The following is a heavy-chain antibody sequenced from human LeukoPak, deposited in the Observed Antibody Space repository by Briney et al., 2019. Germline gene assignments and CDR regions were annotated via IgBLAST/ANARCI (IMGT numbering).Heavy chain of an antibody. CDR3: ARDYLGFGESGFDY. Sequence: GGSLRLSCAVSGFSFSDHNMNRVRQAPGKGLEWVASISSRSNYIYYADSLKGRVTVSRDNARNSLFLQMTSLRAEDTAVYYCARDYLGFGESGFDYWGQGTLVSVSS. V-gene: IGHV3-21*01. J-gene: IGHJ4*02. CDR2: ISSRSNYI. D-gene: IGHD3-10*01. CDR1: GFSFSDHN.